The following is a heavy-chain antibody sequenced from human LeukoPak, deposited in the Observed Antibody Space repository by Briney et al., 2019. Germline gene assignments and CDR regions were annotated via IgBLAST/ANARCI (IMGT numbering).Heavy chain of an antibody. CDR3: AKLREDYGSGSYRYYFDY. CDR1: GFTFSSYA. D-gene: IGHD3-10*01. CDR2: ISGGGGST. V-gene: IGHV3-23*01. J-gene: IGHJ4*02. Sequence: GGSLRLSCAASGFTFSSYAMSWVRQAPGKGLEWVSGISGGGGSTYYADSVKGRFTISRDNSKNTLYLQMNSLRAEDMAIYYCAKLREDYGSGSYRYYFDYWGQGTLVTVSS.